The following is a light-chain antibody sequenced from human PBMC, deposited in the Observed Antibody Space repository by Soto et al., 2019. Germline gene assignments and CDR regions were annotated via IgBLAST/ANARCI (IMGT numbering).Light chain of an antibody. Sequence: IPLTQSPSSLSASVGDRVTITCRASQGISSYLAWYHQKPGKAPKLLIYAASTLQSGVPSKFSVSGSGTDFSLLISCLQPDDFATYYCQQLNSYTWTFGQGAKVEIK. V-gene: IGKV1-9*01. CDR3: QQLNSYTWT. CDR1: QGISSY. CDR2: AAS. J-gene: IGKJ1*01.